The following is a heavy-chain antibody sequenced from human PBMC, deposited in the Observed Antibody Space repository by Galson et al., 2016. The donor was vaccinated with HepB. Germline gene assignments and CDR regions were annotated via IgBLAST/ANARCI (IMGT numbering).Heavy chain of an antibody. V-gene: IGHV3-21*01. CDR1: GFSFSSYW. J-gene: IGHJ5*02. D-gene: IGHD4/OR15-4a*01. CDR3: AREKGWSTMASHWFDP. Sequence: SLRLSCAASGFSFSSYWMSWVRQAPGKGLEWVSSISSSSSYIHYADSVEGRFTISRDNAKNSLYLQMNSLRVEDTAVYYCAREKGWSTMASHWFDPWGQGTLVIVSA. CDR2: ISSSSSYI.